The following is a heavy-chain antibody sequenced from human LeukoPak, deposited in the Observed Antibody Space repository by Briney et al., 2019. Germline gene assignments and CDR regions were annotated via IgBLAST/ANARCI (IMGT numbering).Heavy chain of an antibody. Sequence: ASVKVSCKASGYSFTSNYIHWVRQAPGQGLEWMGMIYPRDGSTSYAQKFQGRVTVTRDTSTSTVHMELSGLRSEDTAVYYCARDQEASDYWGQGTLVTVSS. CDR3: ARDQEASDY. J-gene: IGHJ4*02. CDR2: IYPRDGST. CDR1: GYSFTSNY. V-gene: IGHV1-46*01.